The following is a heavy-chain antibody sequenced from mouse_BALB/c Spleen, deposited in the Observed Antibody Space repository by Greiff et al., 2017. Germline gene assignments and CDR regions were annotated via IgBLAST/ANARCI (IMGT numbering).Heavy chain of an antibody. CDR2: ISYSGST. J-gene: IGHJ4*01. D-gene: IGHD2-3*01. V-gene: IGHV3-2*02. Sequence: DVKLQESGPGLVKPSQSLSLTCTVTGYSITSDYAWNWIRQFPGNKLEWMGYISYSGSTSYNPSLKSRISITRDTSKNQFFLQLNSVTTEDTATYYCARWLLLYAMDYWGQGTSVTVSS. CDR3: ARWLLLYAMDY. CDR1: GYSITSDYA.